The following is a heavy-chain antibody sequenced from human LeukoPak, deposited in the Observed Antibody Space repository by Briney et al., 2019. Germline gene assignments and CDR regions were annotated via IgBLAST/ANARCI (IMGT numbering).Heavy chain of an antibody. Sequence: PGRSLRLSCAASGFSFSNYGMHWVRQAPGKGLEWVAAISYAGGNKYYADSMKGRVTISRDNSKNTLYLQMNSLRAEDTAVYFCAKDPRQLTSVTTYYFDYWGQGTLVTFSS. J-gene: IGHJ4*02. D-gene: IGHD4-17*01. CDR3: AKDPRQLTSVTTYYFDY. V-gene: IGHV3-30*18. CDR1: GFSFSNYG. CDR2: ISYAGGNK.